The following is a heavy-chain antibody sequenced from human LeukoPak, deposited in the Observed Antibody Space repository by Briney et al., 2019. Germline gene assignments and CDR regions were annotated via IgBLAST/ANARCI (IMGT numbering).Heavy chain of an antibody. CDR3: GSAPHGGNTYYYYGMDV. V-gene: IGHV1-69*04. Sequence: ASVKVSCKASGGTFSSYAISWVRQAPRQGGEWMGRIIPILGIAHYAQKFQGSVTLSADKITRTRYMELCRLRAANTALYFCGSAPHGGNTYYYYGMDVWGQGTTVTVSS. J-gene: IGHJ6*02. D-gene: IGHD4-23*01. CDR1: GGTFSSYA. CDR2: IIPILGIA.